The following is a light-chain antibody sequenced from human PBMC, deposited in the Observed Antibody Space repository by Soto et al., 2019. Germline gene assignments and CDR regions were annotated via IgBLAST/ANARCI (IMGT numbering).Light chain of an antibody. J-gene: IGLJ3*02. CDR2: GNS. Sequence: QSVLTQPPSVSGAPGQRVTISCTGSSRNIGAGYDIHWYQQLPGTAPKLLIYGNSNRPSGVPDRFSGSKSGTSASLAITGRQAEDEADYYCQSYDSSRSGWVFGGGTKLTVL. V-gene: IGLV1-40*01. CDR1: SRNIGAGYD. CDR3: QSYDSSRSGWV.